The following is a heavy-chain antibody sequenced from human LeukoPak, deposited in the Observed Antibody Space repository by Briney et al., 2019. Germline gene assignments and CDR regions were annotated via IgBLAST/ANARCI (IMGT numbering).Heavy chain of an antibody. Sequence: KPSETLSLTCTVSGGSVSSGSYYWSWIRQPPGKGLEWIGYIYYSGSTYYNPSLKSRVTISVDTSKNQFSLKLSSVTAADTAVYYCARQPYRSSALGIGYWGQGTLVTVSP. V-gene: IGHV4-39*01. CDR1: GGSVSSGSYY. CDR2: IYYSGST. D-gene: IGHD6-6*01. CDR3: ARQPYRSSALGIGY. J-gene: IGHJ4*02.